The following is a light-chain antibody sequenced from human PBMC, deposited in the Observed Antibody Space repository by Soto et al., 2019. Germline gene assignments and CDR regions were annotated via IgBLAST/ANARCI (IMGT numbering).Light chain of an antibody. Sequence: EIVLTQSPGTLSLSPGERATLSCRASQSVSSSFLAWYQQKPGQAPRLLIYGASGRATGIPDRFSGSGSGTEFTLTISSLQPEDLAVYYCQQYSEWPPFTFGQGTRLEI. CDR3: QQYSEWPPFT. CDR1: QSVSSSF. V-gene: IGKV3-20*01. J-gene: IGKJ5*01. CDR2: GAS.